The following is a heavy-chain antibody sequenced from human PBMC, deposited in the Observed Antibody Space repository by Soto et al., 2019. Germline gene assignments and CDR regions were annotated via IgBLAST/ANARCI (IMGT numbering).Heavy chain of an antibody. CDR3: AKNIVPAAIRYYGMDV. CDR1: GFTFDDYA. V-gene: IGHV3-43D*04. CDR2: ISWDGGST. D-gene: IGHD2-2*02. J-gene: IGHJ6*02. Sequence: SLRLSCAASGFTFDDYAMHWVRQAPGKGLEWVSLISWDGGSTYYADSVKGRFTISRDNSKNSLYLQMNSLRAEDTALYYCAKNIVPAAIRYYGMDVWGQGTTVTVSS.